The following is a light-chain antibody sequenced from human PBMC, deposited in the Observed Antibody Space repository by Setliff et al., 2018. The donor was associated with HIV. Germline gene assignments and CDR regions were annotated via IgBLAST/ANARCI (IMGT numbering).Light chain of an antibody. Sequence: QSALTQPPSASGSPGQSVTISCTGTSSDVGGYPYVSWYQQHPGKAPNLMMFEVSERPSGVPDRFSGSKSGNTASLTVSGLQAEDEADYYCSSYAGSNRVFGTGTKVTVL. CDR1: SSDVGGYPY. J-gene: IGLJ1*01. V-gene: IGLV2-8*01. CDR3: SSYAGSNRV. CDR2: EVS.